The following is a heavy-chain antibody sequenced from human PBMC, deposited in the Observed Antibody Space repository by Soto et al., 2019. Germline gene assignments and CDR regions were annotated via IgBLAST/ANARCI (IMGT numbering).Heavy chain of an antibody. CDR3: ARAHCSGGRCEVDY. V-gene: IGHV3-21*01. CDR1: GFTFSSYS. Sequence: GGSLRLSCAASGFTFSSYSMNWVRQAPGKGLEWVSCISSSSSYIYYADSVKGRFTISRDNANNSMYLQMNSLRAEDTAVYYCARAHCSGGRCEVDYWGQATLVTVSS. CDR2: ISSSSSYI. J-gene: IGHJ4*02. D-gene: IGHD2-15*01.